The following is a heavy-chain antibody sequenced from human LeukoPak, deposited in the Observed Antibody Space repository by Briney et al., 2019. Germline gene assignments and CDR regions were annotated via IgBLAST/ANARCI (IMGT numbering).Heavy chain of an antibody. D-gene: IGHD6-13*01. J-gene: IGHJ4*02. CDR3: ARGSSSWSY. V-gene: IGHV4-34*01. CDR2: INRSGST. Sequence: SETLSLTCAVYGGSFSGYYWSWIRQPPGKGLEWIGEINRSGSTNYNPSLKSRVTISVDTSKNQFSLKLSSVTAADTAVYYCARGSSSWSYWGQGTLVTVSS. CDR1: GGSFSGYY.